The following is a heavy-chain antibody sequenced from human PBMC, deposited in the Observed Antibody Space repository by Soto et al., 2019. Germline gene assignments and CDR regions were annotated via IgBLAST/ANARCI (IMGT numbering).Heavy chain of an antibody. CDR2: IHYSGST. J-gene: IGHJ5*02. V-gene: IGHV4-31*03. CDR1: GGSISSGGYY. D-gene: IGHD1-26*01. CDR3: AREPPRYPVGSGRSNWFDP. Sequence: TLSLTCTVSGGSISSGGYYWSWIRQHPGKGLEWIGYIHYSGSTYYNPSLKSRVTISVDKSKNQFSLKLSSVTAADTAVYYCAREPPRYPVGSGRSNWFDPWGQGTLVTVSS.